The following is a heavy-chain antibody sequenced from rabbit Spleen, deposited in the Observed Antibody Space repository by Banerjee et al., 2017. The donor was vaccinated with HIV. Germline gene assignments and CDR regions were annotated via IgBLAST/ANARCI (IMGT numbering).Heavy chain of an antibody. CDR2: IDAGSSGFT. V-gene: IGHV1S45*01. J-gene: IGHJ6*01. CDR3: ARDTASSFSSYGMDL. CDR1: GVSFSISSY. Sequence: QEQLEESGGDLVKPGASLTLTCTASGVSFSISSYMCWVRQAPGKGLEWIACIDAGSSGFTYFATWAKGRFTISKTSSTTVTLQMTRLTAADTATYFCARDTASSFSSYGMDLWAKGPWSPS. D-gene: IGHD8-1*01.